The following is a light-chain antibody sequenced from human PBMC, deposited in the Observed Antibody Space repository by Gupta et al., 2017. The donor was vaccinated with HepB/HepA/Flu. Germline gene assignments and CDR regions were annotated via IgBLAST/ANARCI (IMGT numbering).Light chain of an antibody. V-gene: IGKV3-20*01. Sequence: EIVLTQSPGTLSLSSGERATLSCRASQSVTKNYLAWYQQIAGQAPRLLIYAASTRATGTPDRFSGSGSGTDFTLSISRLEPEDFAVYYCQQYGDLPITFGQGTRLEMK. CDR3: QQYGDLPIT. J-gene: IGKJ5*01. CDR2: AAS. CDR1: QSVTKNY.